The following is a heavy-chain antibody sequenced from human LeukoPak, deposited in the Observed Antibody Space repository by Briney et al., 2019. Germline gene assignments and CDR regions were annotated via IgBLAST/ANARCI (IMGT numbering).Heavy chain of an antibody. D-gene: IGHD2-15*01. V-gene: IGHV3-23*01. CDR2: ISGSGGST. CDR3: AKSVCSGGSCYYRHFDY. J-gene: IGHJ4*02. Sequence: GGSLRLSCAASGFIFDDYAMHWVRQAPGKGLEWVSAISGSGGSTYYADSVKGRFTISRDNSKNTLYLQMNSLRAEDTAVYYCAKSVCSGGSCYYRHFDYWGQGTLVTVSS. CDR1: GFIFDDYA.